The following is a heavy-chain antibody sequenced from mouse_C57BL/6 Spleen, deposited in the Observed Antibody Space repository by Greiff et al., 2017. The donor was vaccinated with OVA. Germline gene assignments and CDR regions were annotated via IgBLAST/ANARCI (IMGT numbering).Heavy chain of an antibody. D-gene: IGHD1-1*01. J-gene: IGHJ3*01. CDR3: TGFYYGSSWLAY. Sequence: EVKLEESGGGLVQPGGSMKLSCVASGFTFSNYWMNWVRQSPGQGLEWVAQISLKSDNYATHYAESVKGRFTISRNASKSSVYLQRNNVRAEDTGIYYCTGFYYGSSWLAYWGQGTLVTVSA. CDR1: GFTFSNYW. V-gene: IGHV6-3*01. CDR2: ISLKSDNYAT.